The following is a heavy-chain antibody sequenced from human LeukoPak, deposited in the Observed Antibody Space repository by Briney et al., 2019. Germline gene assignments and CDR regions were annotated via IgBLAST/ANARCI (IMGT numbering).Heavy chain of an antibody. CDR1: GYTFTSYG. J-gene: IGHJ5*02. Sequence: ASVKVSCKASGYTFTSYGISWVRQAPGQGLEWMGWISDYNGNTNYAQKLQGRVTMPTDRSTSTGYMELRSLRSDDTAVYYCARDLYRDSLPVSWFDPWGQGTLVTVSS. CDR2: ISDYNGNT. CDR3: ARDLYRDSLPVSWFDP. D-gene: IGHD4-11*01. V-gene: IGHV1-18*01.